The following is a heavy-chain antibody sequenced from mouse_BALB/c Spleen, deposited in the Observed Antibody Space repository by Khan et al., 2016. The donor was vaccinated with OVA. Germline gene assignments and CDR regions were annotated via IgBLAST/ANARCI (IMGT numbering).Heavy chain of an antibody. D-gene: IGHD1-1*01. CDR3: ARSFHYGSSTWFAY. J-gene: IGHJ3*01. V-gene: IGHV1-69*02. CDR2: IDPSDSYT. CDR1: GYPLTSYW. Sequence: QVQLQQPGAELVKPGASVKLSCKASGYPLTSYWLHWVKQRPGQGLEWIGEIDPSDSYTNYNQKFKGKATLTVDKSSSTTYMQLSCLTSEDSAVYYCARSFHYGSSTWFAYWGQGTLVTVSA.